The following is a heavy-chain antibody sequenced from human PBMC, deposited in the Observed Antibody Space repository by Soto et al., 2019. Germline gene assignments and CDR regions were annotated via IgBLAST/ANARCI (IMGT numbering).Heavy chain of an antibody. CDR1: GFTFSSYS. D-gene: IGHD2-15*01. CDR3: ARHQPGYCSGGSCYYDY. V-gene: IGHV3-21*01. J-gene: IGHJ4*02. CDR2: ISSSSSYI. Sequence: PGGSLRLSCAASGFTFSSYSMNWVRQAPGKGLEWVSSISSSSSYIYYADSVKGRFTISRDNAKNSLYLQMNSLRAEDTAVYYCARHQPGYCSGGSCYYDYWGQGTLVTVSS.